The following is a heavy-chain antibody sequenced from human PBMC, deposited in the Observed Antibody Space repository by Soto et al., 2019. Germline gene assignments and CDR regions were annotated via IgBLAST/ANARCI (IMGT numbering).Heavy chain of an antibody. CDR3: ARAYCSGTSCYPNWFDP. Sequence: QVQLHQSGPGLVKPSQTLSLTCAISGDSVSTNSAAWNWIRQSPSRGLEWLGRTYYRSKWYNDYAVSVTSRITINPDTSKNQFSLQLNSVTPEDTAVYYCARAYCSGTSCYPNWFDPWCQGTLVTVSS. J-gene: IGHJ5*02. D-gene: IGHD2-15*01. CDR2: TYYRSKWYN. CDR1: GDSVSTNSAA. V-gene: IGHV6-1*01.